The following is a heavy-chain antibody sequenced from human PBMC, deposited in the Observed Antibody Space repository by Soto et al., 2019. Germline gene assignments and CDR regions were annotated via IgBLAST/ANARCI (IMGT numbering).Heavy chain of an antibody. CDR1: GGSISSSSYY. D-gene: IGHD5-18*01. CDR3: ASRGYSYGRIDY. Sequence: PSETLSLTCTVSGGSISSSSYYWGWIRQPPGKGLEWIGSIYYSGSTYYSPSLKSRVTISVDTSKNQFSLKLSSVTAADTAVYYCASRGYSYGRIDYWGQGTLVTVSS. V-gene: IGHV4-39*01. J-gene: IGHJ4*02. CDR2: IYYSGST.